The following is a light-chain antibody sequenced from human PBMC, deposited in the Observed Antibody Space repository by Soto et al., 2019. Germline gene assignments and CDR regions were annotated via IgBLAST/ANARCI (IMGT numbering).Light chain of an antibody. V-gene: IGKV3-20*01. CDR3: QQYASVPYT. J-gene: IGKJ2*01. CDR1: QTVSSSY. Sequence: IVLTQSPGTLSLSPGESATLSCRASQTVSSSYVAWYQQKHGRPPGLLIYGTSSRAAGVPDRFSGSGSGTDLTLTISRLQPEDFGVYYCQQYASVPYTFGQGTNLEI. CDR2: GTS.